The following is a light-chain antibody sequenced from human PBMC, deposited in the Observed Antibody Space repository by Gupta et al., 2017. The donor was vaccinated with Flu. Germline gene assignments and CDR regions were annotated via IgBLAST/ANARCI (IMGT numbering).Light chain of an antibody. V-gene: IGKV3-15*01. Sequence: EIVMTQSPATLSVSPGERATLSVRASQSVRSNLDWYQQKPGQAPRLLIYGASTRATGIPARSHASSCGIGLPLTISSRQSEDFAIYYCQLYNNWPGSTFGQGTKVEIK. CDR3: QLYNNWPGST. CDR2: GAS. J-gene: IGKJ1*01. CDR1: QSVRSN.